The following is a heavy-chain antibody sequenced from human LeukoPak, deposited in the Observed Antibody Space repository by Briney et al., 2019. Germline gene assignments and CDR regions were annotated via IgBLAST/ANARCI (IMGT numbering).Heavy chain of an antibody. J-gene: IGHJ4*02. Sequence: GGSLRLSCAASGFTFSSYWMHWVRQAPGKGLVWVSRINSDGSSTSYADSVKGRFTISRDNAKNTLYLQMNSLRAEDTAVYYCAREILRYFDWPTIDYWGQGTLVTVSS. D-gene: IGHD3-9*01. CDR3: AREILRYFDWPTIDY. V-gene: IGHV3-74*01. CDR2: INSDGSST. CDR1: GFTFSSYW.